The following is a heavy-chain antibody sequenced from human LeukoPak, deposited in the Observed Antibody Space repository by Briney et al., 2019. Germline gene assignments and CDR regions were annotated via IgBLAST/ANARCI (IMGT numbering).Heavy chain of an antibody. V-gene: IGHV3-7*03. J-gene: IGHJ6*04. D-gene: IGHD2-2*01. Sequence: PGGSLRLSCAASGFTFSSYWMSWVRQAPGKGLEWVANIKQDGSEKYYVDSVKGRFTISRDNAKNSLYLQMNSLRPEDTAVYYCAHCSSTSCYGEYYYYGMDVWGKGTTVTVSS. CDR3: AHCSSTSCYGEYYYYGMDV. CDR1: GFTFSSYW. CDR2: IKQDGSEK.